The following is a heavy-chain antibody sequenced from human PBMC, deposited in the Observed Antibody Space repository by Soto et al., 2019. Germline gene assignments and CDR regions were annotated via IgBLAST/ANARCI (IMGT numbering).Heavy chain of an antibody. D-gene: IGHD6-13*01. CDR1: GLTFSSYA. CDR3: AKAYSSSWLGFDY. V-gene: IGHV3-23*01. CDR2: ISGSGGST. J-gene: IGHJ4*02. Sequence: GGSLRLSCAASGLTFSSYAMSWVRQAPGKGLEWVSAISGSGGSTYYADSVKGRFTISRDNSKNTLYLQMNSLRAEDTAVYYCAKAYSSSWLGFDYWGQGTLVTVSS.